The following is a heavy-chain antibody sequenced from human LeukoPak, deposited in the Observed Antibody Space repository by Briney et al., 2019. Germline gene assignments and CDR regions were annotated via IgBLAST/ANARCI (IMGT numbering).Heavy chain of an antibody. Sequence: PGGSLRLSCAASGFTFDDYAMHWVRQAPGKGLEWVSLISGDGGKTYYADSVKGRFTISRDNSKNTVYLQMNSLRAEDTAVYYCLRDPYEAYWGQGTLVTVSS. CDR1: GFTFDDYA. CDR2: ISGDGGKT. D-gene: IGHD5-12*01. CDR3: LRDPYEAY. J-gene: IGHJ4*02. V-gene: IGHV3-43*02.